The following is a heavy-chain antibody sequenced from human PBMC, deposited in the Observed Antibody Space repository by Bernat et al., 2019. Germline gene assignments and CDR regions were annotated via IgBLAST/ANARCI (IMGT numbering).Heavy chain of an antibody. CDR2: INHSGST. J-gene: IGHJ4*02. Sequence: QVQLQQWGAGLLKPSETLSLTCAVYGGSFSGYYWSWIRQPPGKGLEWIGEINHSGSTNYNPSLKSRVTISVDTSKNQFSLKLSSVTAADTAVYYGARRRRLAIWGYYFDYWGQGTLVTVSS. D-gene: IGHD3-16*01. CDR3: ARRRRLAIWGYYFDY. V-gene: IGHV4-34*01. CDR1: GGSFSGYY.